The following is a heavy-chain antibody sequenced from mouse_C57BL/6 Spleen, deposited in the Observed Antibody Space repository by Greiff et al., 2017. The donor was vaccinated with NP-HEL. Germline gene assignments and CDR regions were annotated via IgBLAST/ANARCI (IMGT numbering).Heavy chain of an antibody. D-gene: IGHD1-1*01. V-gene: IGHV1-50*01. CDR2: IDPSDSYT. CDR3: ARSLYYYGSSHWYFDV. J-gene: IGHJ1*03. Sequence: QVQLQQPGAELVKPGASVKLSCKASGYTFPSYWMQWVKQRPGQGLEWIGEIDPSDSYTNYNQKFKGKATLTVDTSSSPAYMQLSSLTSEDSAVYYCARSLYYYGSSHWYFDVWGTGTTVTVSS. CDR1: GYTFPSYW.